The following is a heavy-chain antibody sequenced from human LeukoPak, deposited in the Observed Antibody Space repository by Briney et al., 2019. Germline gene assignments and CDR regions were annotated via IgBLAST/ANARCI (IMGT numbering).Heavy chain of an antibody. CDR1: GYTFTSYD. D-gene: IGHD6-19*01. CDR3: ARGVTIAVAGTFGY. V-gene: IGHV1-8*01. J-gene: IGHJ4*02. CDR2: MNPNSGNT. Sequence: ASVKVSCKASGYTFTSYDTNWVRQATGQRLEWMGWMNPNSGNTGYAQKFQGRVTMTRNTSISTAYMELSSLRSEDTAVYYCARGVTIAVAGTFGYWGQGTLVTVAS.